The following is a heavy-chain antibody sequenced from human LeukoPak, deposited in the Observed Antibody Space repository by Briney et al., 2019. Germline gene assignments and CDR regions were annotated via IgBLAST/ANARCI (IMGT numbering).Heavy chain of an antibody. CDR1: GLTFSDHY. Sequence: PGGSLRLSCAASGLTFSDHYMDWVRQAPGKGLEWVGRSRNKINSYTTEYAASVKGRFTISRDDSKNSLYLQMNSLKTEDTAVYYCARDFYDSSGYYFDYWGQGALVIVSS. CDR2: SRNKINSYTT. V-gene: IGHV3-72*01. J-gene: IGHJ4*02. D-gene: IGHD3-22*01. CDR3: ARDFYDSSGYYFDY.